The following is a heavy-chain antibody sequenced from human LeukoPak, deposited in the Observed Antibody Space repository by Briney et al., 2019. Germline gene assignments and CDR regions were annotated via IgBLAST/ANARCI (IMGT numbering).Heavy chain of an antibody. D-gene: IGHD6-13*01. J-gene: IGHJ4*02. CDR2: IIPIFGTA. CDR1: GGTFSSYA. CDR3: ARSDPSRIAAAVFYFDY. V-gene: IGHV1-69*01. Sequence: SVKVSCKASGGTFSSYAISWVRQAPGHGLEWMGGIIPIFGTANYAQKFQGRVTITADESTSTAYMELSSLRSEDTAVYYCARSDPSRIAAAVFYFDYWGQGTLVTVSS.